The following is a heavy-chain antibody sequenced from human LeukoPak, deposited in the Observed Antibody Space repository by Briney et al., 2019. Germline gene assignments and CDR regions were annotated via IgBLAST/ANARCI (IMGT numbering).Heavy chain of an antibody. Sequence: SETLSLTCTVSGGSISSHYWSWIRQPPGKGLEWIAYIYYSGSTNYNPSLKSRVTISVDTSKNQFSLKLSSVTAADTAVYYCARDQGVPAAKGLYYYYYMDVWGKGTTVTVSS. CDR3: ARDQGVPAAKGLYYYYYMDV. J-gene: IGHJ6*03. CDR1: GGSISSHY. CDR2: IYYSGST. V-gene: IGHV4-59*11. D-gene: IGHD2-2*01.